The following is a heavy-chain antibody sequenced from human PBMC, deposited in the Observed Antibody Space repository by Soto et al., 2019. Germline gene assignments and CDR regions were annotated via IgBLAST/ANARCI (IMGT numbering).Heavy chain of an antibody. D-gene: IGHD6-19*01. CDR3: ARGGSWFDP. J-gene: IGHJ5*02. Sequence: ETLSLTCTVSGDSISSHYWSWIRQPPGKALEWIAYIYYSGSTSYNPSLKSRVSISEDTSKNQFSLKLSSVTAADTAVYYCARGGSWFDPWGQGTLVTVSS. V-gene: IGHV4-59*11. CDR1: GDSISSHY. CDR2: IYYSGST.